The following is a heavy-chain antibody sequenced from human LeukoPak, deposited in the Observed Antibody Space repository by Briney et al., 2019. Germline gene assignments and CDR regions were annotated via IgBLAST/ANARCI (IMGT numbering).Heavy chain of an antibody. CDR1: GFTFSSYA. Sequence: GRSLRLSCAASGFTFSSYAMHWVRQAPGKGLEWVAVISYDGSNKYYADSVKGRFTISRDNSKTPLYLQMNSLRAEDTAVYYCARRSGAERGYSYGPIDYWGQGTLVTVSS. J-gene: IGHJ4*02. CDR3: ARRSGAERGYSYGPIDY. D-gene: IGHD5-18*01. CDR2: ISYDGSNK. V-gene: IGHV3-30*01.